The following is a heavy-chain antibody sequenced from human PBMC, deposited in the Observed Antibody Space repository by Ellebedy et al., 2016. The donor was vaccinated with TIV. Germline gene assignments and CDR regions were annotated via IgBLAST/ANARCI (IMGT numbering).Heavy chain of an antibody. V-gene: IGHV4-59*12. J-gene: IGHJ5*01. CDR1: GVSISSFY. CDR3: ARGRHTYGYEWLDS. Sequence: SETLSLXXTVSGVSISSFYWSWIRQPPGKGLEYIGSISNTGSTNYNPSLKSRVTISLDTSKNQFSLKLNSVTAADTAVYYCARGRHTYGYEWLDSWGQGTLVTVSS. CDR2: ISNTGST. D-gene: IGHD5-18*01.